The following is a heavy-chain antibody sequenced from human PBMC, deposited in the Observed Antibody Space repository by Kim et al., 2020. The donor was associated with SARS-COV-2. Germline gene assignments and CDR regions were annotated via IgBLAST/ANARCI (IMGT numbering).Heavy chain of an antibody. Sequence: KGRFTISRDNSKNTLYLQMNSLRAEDTAVYYCAKEASMGLDFGVVGHFDYWGQGTLVTVSS. D-gene: IGHD3-3*01. CDR3: AKEASMGLDFGVVGHFDY. J-gene: IGHJ4*02. V-gene: IGHV3-23*01.